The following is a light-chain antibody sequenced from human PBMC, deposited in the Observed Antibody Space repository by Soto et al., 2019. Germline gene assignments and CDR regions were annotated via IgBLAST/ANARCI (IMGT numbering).Light chain of an antibody. CDR1: QSVGNN. Sequence: EIVMTQSPGTLSVSPGERVTLSCRASQSVGNNLAWHQQKPGQAPRLLIFGASTRATGIPDRFSGSGAGAYFNLTISRLEPADFGVYYCQQYGSSHTFGQGTRLEIK. V-gene: IGKV3-20*01. J-gene: IGKJ5*01. CDR2: GAS. CDR3: QQYGSSHT.